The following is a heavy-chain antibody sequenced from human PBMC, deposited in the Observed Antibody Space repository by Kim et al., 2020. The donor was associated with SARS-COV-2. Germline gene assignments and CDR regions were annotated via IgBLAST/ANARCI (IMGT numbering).Heavy chain of an antibody. Sequence: GGSLRLSCAASGFTFSSYEMNWVRQAPGKGLEWVSYIIGSGTTIYYADSVRGRFTISRDNDKNSLYLQMNSLRAEDTAVYYCARGPNYSPFYYWGQGTLV. J-gene: IGHJ4*02. CDR2: IIGSGTTI. CDR1: GFTFSSYE. V-gene: IGHV3-48*03. D-gene: IGHD4-4*01. CDR3: ARGPNYSPFYY.